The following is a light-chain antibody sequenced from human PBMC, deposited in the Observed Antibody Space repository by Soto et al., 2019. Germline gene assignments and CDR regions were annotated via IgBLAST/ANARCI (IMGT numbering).Light chain of an antibody. CDR1: QSVSSY. J-gene: IGKJ3*01. CDR3: QQRSNWPPL. V-gene: IGKV3-11*01. Sequence: EIVLTQSPATLSLSPGERATLSCRASQSVSSYLAWYQQKPGQAPRLLIYDASNRATGIPAGFSGSGSGTDFTLTISSLEPEDFAVYYCQQRSNWPPLFGPGTKVDIK. CDR2: DAS.